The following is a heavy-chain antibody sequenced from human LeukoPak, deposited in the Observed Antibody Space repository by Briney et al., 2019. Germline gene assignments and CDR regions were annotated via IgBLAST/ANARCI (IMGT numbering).Heavy chain of an antibody. CDR2: IYYSGST. J-gene: IGHJ4*02. CDR1: GGSISSYY. V-gene: IGHV4-59*08. Sequence: SPSETLSLTCTVSGGSISSYYWSWIRQPPGKGLEWIGYIYYSGSTNYNPSLKSRVTISVDTSKNQFSLKLSSVTAADTAVYYCARHDEYYYDSSGYYRYFDYWGQGTLVTVSS. D-gene: IGHD3-22*01. CDR3: ARHDEYYYDSSGYYRYFDY.